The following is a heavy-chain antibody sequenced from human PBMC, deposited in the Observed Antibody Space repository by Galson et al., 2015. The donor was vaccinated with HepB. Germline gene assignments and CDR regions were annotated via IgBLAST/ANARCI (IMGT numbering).Heavy chain of an antibody. CDR2: ISSSGSTI. V-gene: IGHV3-11*01. D-gene: IGHD1-14*01. CDR1: GFTFSDYY. Sequence: SLRLSCAASGFTFSDYYMSWIRQAPGKGLEWVSYISSSGSTIYYADSVKGRFTISRDNAKNSLYLQMNSLRAEDTAVYYCVRDGPPGLTAVDYWGQGTLVTVSS. J-gene: IGHJ4*02. CDR3: VRDGPPGLTAVDY.